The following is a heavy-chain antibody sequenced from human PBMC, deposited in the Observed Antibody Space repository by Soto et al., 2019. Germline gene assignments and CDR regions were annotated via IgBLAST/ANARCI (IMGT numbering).Heavy chain of an antibody. Sequence: SETLSLTCTVSGVSISSGGYYWRWIRQHPGKGLEWIGYIYYSGSTYYNPSLKSRVTIPVDTSKNQFSLKLSSVTAADTAVYYCASLRGPLFQLHWFDPWGQGTLVTVSS. CDR3: ASLRGPLFQLHWFDP. J-gene: IGHJ5*02. V-gene: IGHV4-31*03. D-gene: IGHD6-6*01. CDR2: IYYSGST. CDR1: GVSISSGGYY.